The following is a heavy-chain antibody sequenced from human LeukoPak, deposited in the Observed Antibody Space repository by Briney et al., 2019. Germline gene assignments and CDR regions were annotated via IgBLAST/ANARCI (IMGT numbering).Heavy chain of an antibody. CDR3: ARGGNHGDYWYFDL. J-gene: IGHJ2*01. CDR1: EFSFSNFW. D-gene: IGHD4-17*01. Sequence: AGGSLRLSCSASEFSFSNFWMSWVRQAPGKGPEWVANIEQDGSEKYYVDSVKGRFTISRDNAETSLHLQMNSLRAEDTAVYYCARGGNHGDYWYFDLWGRGTLVTVSS. CDR2: IEQDGSEK. V-gene: IGHV3-7*01.